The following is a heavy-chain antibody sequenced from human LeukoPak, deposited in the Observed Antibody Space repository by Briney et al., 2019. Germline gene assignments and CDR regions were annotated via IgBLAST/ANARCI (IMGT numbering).Heavy chain of an antibody. CDR2: IKSKTDGATT. J-gene: IGHJ4*02. CDR1: AFTFSNAW. Sequence: PGGSLRLSCAASAFTFSNAWMSWVRQAPGKGLEWVGRIKSKTDGATTDYAAPVKGRFTISRDDSKNTLYLQMNSLKTEDTAVYYCTAGYSSGWYERFDYWGQGTLVTVSS. V-gene: IGHV3-15*01. D-gene: IGHD6-19*01. CDR3: TAGYSSGWYERFDY.